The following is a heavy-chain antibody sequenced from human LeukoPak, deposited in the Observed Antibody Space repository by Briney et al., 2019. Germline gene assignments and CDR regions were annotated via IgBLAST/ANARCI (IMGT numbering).Heavy chain of an antibody. Sequence: KPSESLSLTCTVSGASISRSAYYWAWIRQPPGKGLEWIGGIYSGGDSDHNPSLKSRITMSVDTSNNHFSLNVSYVTAADTAVYYCARHASGVFDHWGQGTLVTVSS. CDR1: GASISRSAYY. J-gene: IGHJ4*02. V-gene: IGHV4-39*01. CDR3: ARHASGVFDH. D-gene: IGHD6-19*01. CDR2: IYSGGDS.